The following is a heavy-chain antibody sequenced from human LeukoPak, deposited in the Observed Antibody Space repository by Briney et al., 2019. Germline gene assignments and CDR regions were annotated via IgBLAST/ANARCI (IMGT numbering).Heavy chain of an antibody. CDR1: GFIFSSYG. Sequence: GRSLRLSCAASGFIFSSYGMHWVRQAPGKGLEWVAVIWYDGSNKYYADSVKGRFTISRDNSKNTLYLQMNSLRAEDTAVYYCARDMNRISYFDYWGQGTLVTVSS. D-gene: IGHD2/OR15-2a*01. J-gene: IGHJ4*02. CDR2: IWYDGSNK. V-gene: IGHV3-33*08. CDR3: ARDMNRISYFDY.